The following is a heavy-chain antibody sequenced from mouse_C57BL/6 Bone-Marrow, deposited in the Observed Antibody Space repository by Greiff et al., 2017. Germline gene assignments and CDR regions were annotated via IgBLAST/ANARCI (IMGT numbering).Heavy chain of an antibody. Sequence: VQLQQPGAELVKPGASVKLSCQASGYTFTSYWMQWVKQRPGQSLEWIGEIDPSDSYTNYKQKFKGKATLTVDKSSSTAYMQLSSLISEDSAVYYCATEGNWDTGAMDYWGQGTTVTVSS. D-gene: IGHD4-1*02. CDR2: IDPSDSYT. CDR3: ATEGNWDTGAMDY. V-gene: IGHV1-50*01. J-gene: IGHJ4*01. CDR1: GYTFTSYW.